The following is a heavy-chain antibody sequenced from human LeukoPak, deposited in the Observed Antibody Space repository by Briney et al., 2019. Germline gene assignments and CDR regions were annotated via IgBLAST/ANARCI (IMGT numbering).Heavy chain of an antibody. Sequence: SETLSLTCTVSGGSINNYYWSWIRQPPGKGLEWIGYIYYTGGTNYNPSFKSRVTISIDTSKNQFSLRLSSVTAADTAVYFCGRGRTESDYWGQGTRVTVSS. CDR3: GRGRTESDY. CDR2: IYYTGGT. CDR1: GGSINNYY. J-gene: IGHJ4*02. D-gene: IGHD1-1*01. V-gene: IGHV4-59*08.